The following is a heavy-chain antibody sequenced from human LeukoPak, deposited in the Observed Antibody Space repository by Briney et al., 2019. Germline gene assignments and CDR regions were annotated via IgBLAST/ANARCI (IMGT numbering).Heavy chain of an antibody. CDR1: GYTFTSYG. J-gene: IGHJ5*02. Sequence: ASVKVSCKASGYTFTSYGISWVRQAPGQGLEWMGWISAYNGNTHYARKFQGRVTMSTDTATSTAYMELRSLASDDTAEYYCARVELRWSGQLLFGKKNWFDPWGQGTLVTVSS. CDR3: ARVELRWSGQLLFGKKNWFDP. D-gene: IGHD3-10*01. CDR2: ISAYNGNT. V-gene: IGHV1-18*01.